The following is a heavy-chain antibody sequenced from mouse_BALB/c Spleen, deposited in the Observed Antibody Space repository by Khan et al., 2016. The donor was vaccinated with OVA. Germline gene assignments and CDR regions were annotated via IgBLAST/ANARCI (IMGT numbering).Heavy chain of an antibody. CDR2: INPSNGYT. Sequence: QVRPQQSGAELARPGASVKMSCKASGYTFTSYTIHWIKKRPGQGLEWIGYINPSNGYTNYNQKFKDKATLTTDKSSTTAYLQLSSLTSDDSAVYNSVRDGAYHRNDGWFAYWGQGTLVTVSA. D-gene: IGHD2-14*01. V-gene: IGHV1-4*01. CDR1: GYTFTSYT. CDR3: VRDGAYHRNDGWFAY. J-gene: IGHJ3*01.